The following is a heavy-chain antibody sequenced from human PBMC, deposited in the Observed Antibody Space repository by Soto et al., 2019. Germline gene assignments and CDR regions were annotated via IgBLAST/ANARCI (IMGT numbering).Heavy chain of an antibody. D-gene: IGHD3-10*01. J-gene: IGHJ6*02. Sequence: QVQLVQSGGEVKKPGASVKVSCKASGYTFTSYGISWVRQAPGQGLEWMGWSSGYNGKTNYAQKVQDRVTMTTDTSTSTVYMELRTLRSDDTAVYYCAREGVVPYYYYGMDVWGQGTAVTVSS. CDR1: GYTFTSYG. CDR3: AREGVVPYYYYGMDV. CDR2: SSGYNGKT. V-gene: IGHV1-18*01.